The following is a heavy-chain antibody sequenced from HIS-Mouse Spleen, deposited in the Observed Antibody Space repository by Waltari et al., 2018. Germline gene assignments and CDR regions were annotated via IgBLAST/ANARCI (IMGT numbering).Heavy chain of an antibody. D-gene: IGHD6-13*01. CDR2: IYYSGST. J-gene: IGHJ2*01. CDR1: GGSIISSTYY. V-gene: IGHV4-39*07. Sequence: QLQLQESGPGLVKPSETRSLTCTVPGGSIISSTYYLGWTRQPPGKGLEWIGSIYYSGSTYYNPSLKSRVTISVDTSKNQFSLKLSSVTAADTAVYYCAREIPYSSSWYDWYFDLWGRGTLVTVSS. CDR3: AREIPYSSSWYDWYFDL.